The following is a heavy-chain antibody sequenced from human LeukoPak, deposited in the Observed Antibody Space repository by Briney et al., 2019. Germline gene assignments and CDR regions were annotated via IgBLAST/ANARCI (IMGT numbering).Heavy chain of an antibody. Sequence: GGSLRLSCAASGFTFSSYSMNWVRQAPGKGLECVSSISSSTSYTYYADSVKGRFIISRDNSKNTLYLQMNSLRAEDTAMYYCVPRSRGMDVWGQGTTVIVSS. CDR2: ISSSTSYT. D-gene: IGHD3-10*01. CDR3: VPRSRGMDV. J-gene: IGHJ6*02. CDR1: GFTFSSYS. V-gene: IGHV3-21*04.